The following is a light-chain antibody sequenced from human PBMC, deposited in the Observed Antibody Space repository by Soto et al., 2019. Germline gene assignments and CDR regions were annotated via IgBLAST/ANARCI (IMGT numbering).Light chain of an antibody. J-gene: IGKJ1*01. V-gene: IGKV1-5*01. CDR2: DAS. CDR3: QQYTTYLT. CDR1: QSISSW. Sequence: DIPMTPSPSTLSASVGDRVTITCRASQSISSWLAWYQQKPGKAPKLRIFDASTLESGVPSRFSGSGSGTEFTLTISSLQPDYFATYYCQQYTTYLTFGQGTKVEIK.